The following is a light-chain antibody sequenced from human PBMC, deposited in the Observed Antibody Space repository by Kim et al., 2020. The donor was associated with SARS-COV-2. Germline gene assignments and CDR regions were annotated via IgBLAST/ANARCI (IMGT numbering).Light chain of an antibody. CDR2: VAS. V-gene: IGKV1-9*01. J-gene: IGKJ4*01. Sequence: DIQLTQSPSFLSASVGDRVTITCRSSQGISSYLAWYQQKPGKAPKLLISVASTLQSGVPSRFSGSGSGTEFTLTISSLQPEDFATYYCQRLNSYPSPFGGGTKVDSK. CDR1: QGISSY. CDR3: QRLNSYPSP.